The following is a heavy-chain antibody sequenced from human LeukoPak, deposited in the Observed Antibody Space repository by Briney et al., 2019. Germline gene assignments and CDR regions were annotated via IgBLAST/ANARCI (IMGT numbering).Heavy chain of an antibody. CDR2: IYYSGST. V-gene: IGHV4-39*07. CDR1: GGSISSNNYY. Sequence: SETLSLTCTVSGGSISSNNYYWGWLRQPPGTGLDGIGNIYYSGSTYYNPSLKSRVTISVDTSKNQFSLKLSSVTAADTAVFYCARRQWLVSDFDYWGQGTLVTVSS. CDR3: ARRQWLVSDFDY. J-gene: IGHJ4*02. D-gene: IGHD6-19*01.